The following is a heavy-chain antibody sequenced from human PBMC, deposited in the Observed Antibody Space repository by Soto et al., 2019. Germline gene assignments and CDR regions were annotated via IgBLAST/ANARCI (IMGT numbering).Heavy chain of an antibody. CDR3: ARSIVVVTALDY. V-gene: IGHV1-3*05. CDR1: GYTFTSYA. CDR2: INAGTGNT. D-gene: IGHD2-21*02. Sequence: QVQLVQSGAEEKKPGASVKVSCKASGYTFTSYAMHWVRQAPGQRLEWMGWINAGTGNTKYSQKFQGRVTITRDTSASTAYMELSSLRSEDTAGYYCARSIVVVTALDYWGQGTLVTVSS. J-gene: IGHJ4*02.